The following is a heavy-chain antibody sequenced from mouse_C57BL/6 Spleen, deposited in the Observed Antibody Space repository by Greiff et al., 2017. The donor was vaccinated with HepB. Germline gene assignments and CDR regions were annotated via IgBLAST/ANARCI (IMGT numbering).Heavy chain of an antibody. CDR2: IHPNSGST. CDR3: APYYGSSYSY. D-gene: IGHD1-1*01. J-gene: IGHJ2*01. Sequence: QVQLKQPGAELVKPGASVKLSCKASGYTFTSYWMHWVKQRPGQGLEWIGMIHPNSGSTNYNEKFKSKATLTVDKSSSTAYMQLSSLTSEDSAVYYCAPYYGSSYSYWGQGTTLTVSS. CDR1: GYTFTSYW. V-gene: IGHV1-64*01.